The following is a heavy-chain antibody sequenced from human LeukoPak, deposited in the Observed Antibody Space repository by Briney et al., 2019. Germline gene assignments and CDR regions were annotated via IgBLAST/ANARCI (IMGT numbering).Heavy chain of an antibody. CDR2: MYYSGST. D-gene: IGHD5-18*01. CDR3: ARGEPSPGGYGYYSYYYMDV. CDR1: DDSISSYY. J-gene: IGHJ6*03. Sequence: PSETLCLTHTVSDDSISSYYWSWIRQPPGKGLEWGGYMYYSGSTNYNPSLKSRVTISVDASKNQFSMKLSSVTAADTAVYYCARGEPSPGGYGYYSYYYMDVWGKGTTVTVSS. V-gene: IGHV4-59*01.